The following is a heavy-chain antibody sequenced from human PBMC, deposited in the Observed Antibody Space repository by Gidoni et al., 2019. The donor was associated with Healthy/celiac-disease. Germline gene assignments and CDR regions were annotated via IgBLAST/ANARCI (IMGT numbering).Heavy chain of an antibody. J-gene: IGHJ6*02. CDR2: IIPIFGTA. D-gene: IGHD3-10*01. CDR1: GGTFSSYA. Sequence: QMQLVQSGAEVKKPGSSVKVSCKASGGTFSSYAISGVRQAPGQGLEWMGGIIPIFGTANYAQKFQGRVTITSDESTSTAYMELSSLISEDTAVYYCAREGYYGSGSYNYYYYGMDVWGQGTTVTVSS. V-gene: IGHV1-69*01. CDR3: AREGYYGSGSYNYYYYGMDV.